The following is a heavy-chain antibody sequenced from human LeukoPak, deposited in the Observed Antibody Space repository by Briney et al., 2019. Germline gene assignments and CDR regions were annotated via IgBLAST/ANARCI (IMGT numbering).Heavy chain of an antibody. D-gene: IGHD3-10*01. J-gene: IGHJ6*02. Sequence: PGGSLRLSCAASGFTFSNYAMSWVRQAPGKGLEWVSTIDYSGGSTYYADSVKRRFTISRDNSKNTLYMQMKSLRAEDTAIYYCAKVPYSDYGSGRPPFMDVWGQGTTVAVS. CDR2: IDYSGGST. CDR3: AKVPYSDYGSGRPPFMDV. CDR1: GFTFSNYA. V-gene: IGHV3-23*01.